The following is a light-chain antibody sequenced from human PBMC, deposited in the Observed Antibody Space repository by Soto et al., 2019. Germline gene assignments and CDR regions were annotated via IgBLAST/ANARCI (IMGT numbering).Light chain of an antibody. CDR3: CSYAGSYTVV. CDR2: DVS. Sequence: QYALTQPRSVSGSPGQSVTISCTGTSSDVGGYNYVSWYQQHSGKAPKLMIYDVSKRPSGVPDRFSGSKSGNTASLTISGLQAEDEADYYCCSYAGSYTVVFGGGTKLTVL. J-gene: IGLJ2*01. CDR1: SSDVGGYNY. V-gene: IGLV2-11*01.